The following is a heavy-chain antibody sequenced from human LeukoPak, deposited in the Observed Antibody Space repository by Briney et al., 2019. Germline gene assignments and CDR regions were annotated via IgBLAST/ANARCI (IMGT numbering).Heavy chain of an antibody. CDR2: VNSDESST. D-gene: IGHD6-19*01. CDR3: ARGSTQYSSGWYGLDY. V-gene: IGHV3-74*01. CDR1: GFTFSSYW. J-gene: IGHJ4*02. Sequence: QSGGSLRLSCAASGFTFSSYWMHWVRQAPGKGLVWVSRVNSDESSTTYADSVKGRFTISRDNAKNTLYLQMNSLRAEDTAVYYRARGSTQYSSGWYGLDYWGQGTLVTVSS.